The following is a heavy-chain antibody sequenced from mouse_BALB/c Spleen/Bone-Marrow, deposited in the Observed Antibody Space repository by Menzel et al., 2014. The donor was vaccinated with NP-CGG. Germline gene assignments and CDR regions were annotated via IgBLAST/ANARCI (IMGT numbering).Heavy chain of an antibody. J-gene: IGHJ4*01. CDR1: GYTFTSYV. CDR2: INPYNDGT. Sequence: EVQLQQSGPELVKPGASARMSCKASGYTFTSYVMHWVKQKPGQGLEWIGYINPYNDGTKYNEKFKGKATLTSDKSSSTAYMELSSPTSEDSAVYYCARWASSMDYWGQGTSVTVSS. D-gene: IGHD6-1*01. V-gene: IGHV1-14*01. CDR3: ARWASSMDY.